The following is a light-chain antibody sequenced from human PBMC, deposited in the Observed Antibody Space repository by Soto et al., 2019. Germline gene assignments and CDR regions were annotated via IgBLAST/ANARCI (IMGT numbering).Light chain of an antibody. CDR1: QGIANY. CDR2: AAS. CDR3: QQRNSYPRT. V-gene: IGKV1-27*01. Sequence: DIQMTQSPSSLSASVGDIVTITCRASQGIANYLAWYQQKPGKVPKLLIYAASTLEPGVPSRFSGSGFGTDFTLSISSLQPEDSATYYCQQRNSYPRTFGQGTKVDIK. J-gene: IGKJ2*01.